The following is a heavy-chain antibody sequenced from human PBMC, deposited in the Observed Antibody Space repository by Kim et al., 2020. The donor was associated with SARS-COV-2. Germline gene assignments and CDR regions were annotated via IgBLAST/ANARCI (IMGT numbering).Heavy chain of an antibody. V-gene: IGHV3-11*01. J-gene: IGHJ4*02. CDR2: GSSK. Sequence: GSSKGYAESVTGRLSNSRDNAKKSLSLQMNSLTPEDTAVYYCVREPANWGQGTLVTVSS. CDR3: VREPAN.